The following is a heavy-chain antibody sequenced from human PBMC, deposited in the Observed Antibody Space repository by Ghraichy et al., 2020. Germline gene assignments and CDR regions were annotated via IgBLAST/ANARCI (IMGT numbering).Heavy chain of an antibody. CDR2: IIPIFGTA. Sequence: SVKVSCKASGGTFSSYAISWVRQAPGQGLEWMGGIIPIFGTANYAQKFQGRVTITADESTSTAYMELSSLRSEDTAVYYCASAPYIDIVVVPAAPSTYYSVSMALWGPESTAIVSP. CDR3: ASAPYIDIVVVPAAPSTYYSVSMAL. CDR1: GGTFSSYA. D-gene: IGHD2-2*01. V-gene: IGHV1-69*13. J-gene: IGHJ6*01.